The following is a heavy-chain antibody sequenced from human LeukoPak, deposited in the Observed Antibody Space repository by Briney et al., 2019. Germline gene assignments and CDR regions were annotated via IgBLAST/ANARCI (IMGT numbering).Heavy chain of an antibody. V-gene: IGHV1-69*13. D-gene: IGHD3-16*02. CDR1: GGTFSSYA. Sequence: GASVKVSCKASGGTFSSYAISWVRQAPGQGLEWMGGIIPIFGTANYAQKFQGRVTITADESTSTAYMELSSLRSEDTAVYYCARDRPRDDYVWGSYHERAHAFDIWGQGTMVTVSS. CDR3: ARDRPRDDYVWGSYHERAHAFDI. CDR2: IIPIFGTA. J-gene: IGHJ3*02.